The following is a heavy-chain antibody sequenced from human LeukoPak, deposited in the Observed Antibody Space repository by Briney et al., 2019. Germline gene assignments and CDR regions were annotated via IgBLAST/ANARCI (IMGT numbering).Heavy chain of an antibody. CDR3: ARLDSSSSLGNWFDP. CDR2: IYYSGST. D-gene: IGHD6-6*01. V-gene: IGHV4-59*08. Sequence: SETLSLTCTVSGGSISSYYWSWIRQPPGKGLEWIGYIYYSGSTNYNPSLKSRVTISVDTSKNQFSLKLSSVTAADTAVYYCARLDSSSSLGNWFDPWGRGTLVTVSS. J-gene: IGHJ5*02. CDR1: GGSISSYY.